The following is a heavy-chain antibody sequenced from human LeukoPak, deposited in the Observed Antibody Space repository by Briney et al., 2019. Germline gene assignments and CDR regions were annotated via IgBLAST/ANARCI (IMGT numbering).Heavy chain of an antibody. J-gene: IGHJ4*02. CDR2: IYYSGST. V-gene: IGHV4-39*01. D-gene: IGHD6-13*01. Sequence: SETLSLTCTVSAGSISSSTYYWGWIRQPPGKGLEWIGSIYYSGSTYYNPSLKSRVTISVDTSKNQFSLKVNSVTAADTAVYYCARPPHSGGWFEVHFDYWGQGTLVTVSS. CDR1: AGSISSSTYY. CDR3: ARPPHSGGWFEVHFDY.